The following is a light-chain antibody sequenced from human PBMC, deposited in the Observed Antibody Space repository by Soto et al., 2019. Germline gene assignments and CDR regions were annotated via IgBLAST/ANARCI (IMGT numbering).Light chain of an antibody. CDR1: SSNIGTGFE. V-gene: IGLV1-40*01. CDR3: QSYDNSLSAWV. CDR2: GNT. Sequence: QSVLTQPPSVSGAPGQRVTISCTGSSSNIGTGFEVHWYQQLPGTAPKPLIYGNTNRPSGVPDRFSASKSGTSASLAIAGLQAEDEADYYCQSYDNSLSAWVFGGGTKVTVL. J-gene: IGLJ3*02.